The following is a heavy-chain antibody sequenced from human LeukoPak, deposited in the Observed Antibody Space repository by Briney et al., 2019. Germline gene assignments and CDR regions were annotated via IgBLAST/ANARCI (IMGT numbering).Heavy chain of an antibody. V-gene: IGHV3-30*02. Sequence: PGGSLRLSCAASGFTFSNYGIHWVRQAPGKGLEWVAFIRYDGSDEYYAESVKGRFTISRDNSKNTLHLQMNSLRVEDTALYYCAKDRGGSSELGDAFDVWGQGTMVRVSS. CDR1: GFTFSNYG. CDR3: AKDRGGSSELGDAFDV. CDR2: IRYDGSDE. J-gene: IGHJ3*01. D-gene: IGHD1-26*01.